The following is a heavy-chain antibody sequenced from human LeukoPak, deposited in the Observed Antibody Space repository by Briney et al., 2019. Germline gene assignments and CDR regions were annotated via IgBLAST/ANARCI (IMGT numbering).Heavy chain of an antibody. CDR2: IYHSGST. Sequence: KPSGTLSLTCAVSGGSISSSNWWRWVRPPPGKGLEWIGEIYHSGSTNYNPSLKSRVTISVDKSKNQYSLKLSSVTAADTAVYYCARDGAVAGINWFDPWGQGTLVTVSS. V-gene: IGHV4-4*02. D-gene: IGHD6-19*01. J-gene: IGHJ5*02. CDR1: GGSISSSNW. CDR3: ARDGAVAGINWFDP.